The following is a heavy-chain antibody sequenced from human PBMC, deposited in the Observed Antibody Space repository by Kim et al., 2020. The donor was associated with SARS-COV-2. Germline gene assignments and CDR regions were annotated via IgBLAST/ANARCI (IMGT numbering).Heavy chain of an antibody. J-gene: IGHJ4*02. D-gene: IGHD4-17*01. V-gene: IGHV4-39*01. CDR3: ARLNYGDSGY. CDR2: INYSGST. Sequence: SETLSLTCTVSGGSISSSTYYWGWIRQPPGKGLEWIGSINYSGSTYYNPSLKSRVTISVDTSKNQFSLKLSSVTAADTALYFCARLNYGDSGYWGQGTLV. CDR1: GGSISSSTYY.